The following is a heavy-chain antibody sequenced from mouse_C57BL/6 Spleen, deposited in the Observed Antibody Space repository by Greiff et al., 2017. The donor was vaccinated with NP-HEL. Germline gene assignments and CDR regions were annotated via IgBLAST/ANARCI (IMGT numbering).Heavy chain of an antibody. CDR2: IHPTSGST. J-gene: IGHJ3*01. Sequence: QVQLQQPGAELVKPGASVKLSCKASGYTFTSYWMHWVKQRPGQGLEWIGMIHPTSGSTNYNEKFKSKATLTVDTSSSTSYMQLSSLTSEYSAVYSCARSKTYDNYGAYWGQGTLVTVSA. CDR1: GYTFTSYW. D-gene: IGHD2-1*01. CDR3: ARSKTYDNYGAY. V-gene: IGHV1-64*01.